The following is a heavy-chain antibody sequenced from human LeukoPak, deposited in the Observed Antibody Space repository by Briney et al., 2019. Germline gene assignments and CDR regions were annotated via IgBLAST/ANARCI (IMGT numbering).Heavy chain of an antibody. CDR1: GFNFGGSA. CDR2: ISGSGGST. V-gene: IGHV3-23*01. D-gene: IGHD3-22*01. CDR3: AKDNESGYYYDSSGYWNY. Sequence: GGSLRLSCAASGFNFGGSAMHWVRQIPGKGLEWVSSISGSGGSTYYADSVKGRFTISRDNSKNTLYLQMNSLRAEDTAVYYCAKDNESGYYYDSSGYWNYWGQGTLVTVSS. J-gene: IGHJ4*02.